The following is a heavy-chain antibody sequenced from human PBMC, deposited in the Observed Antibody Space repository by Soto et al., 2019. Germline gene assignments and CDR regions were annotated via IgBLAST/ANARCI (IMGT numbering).Heavy chain of an antibody. D-gene: IGHD6-13*01. Sequence: GGSLRLSCAASGFTFSSYAMSWVRQAPGKGLEWVSAISGSGGSTYYADSVKGRFTISRDNSKNTLYLQMNSLRAEDTAVYYCANESPIVDPWQLTSYDDYWGQGTLVTVSS. CDR3: ANESPIVDPWQLTSYDDY. V-gene: IGHV3-23*01. CDR1: GFTFSSYA. J-gene: IGHJ4*02. CDR2: ISGSGGST.